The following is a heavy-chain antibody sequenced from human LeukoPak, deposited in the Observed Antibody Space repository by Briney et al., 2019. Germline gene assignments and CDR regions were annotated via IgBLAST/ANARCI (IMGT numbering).Heavy chain of an antibody. CDR3: TRVRLGAATRYFDY. CDR1: GFSFGDHY. V-gene: IGHV3-72*01. Sequence: GGSLRLSCAASGFSFGDHYMDWVRLAPGKGLEWVGRIRNKANSYGTEYAASVKGRFTISRDDSKDSLYLQMNSLRFEDTALYYCTRVRLGAATRYFDYWGQGTLVTVSS. D-gene: IGHD1-26*01. J-gene: IGHJ4*02. CDR2: IRNKANSYGT.